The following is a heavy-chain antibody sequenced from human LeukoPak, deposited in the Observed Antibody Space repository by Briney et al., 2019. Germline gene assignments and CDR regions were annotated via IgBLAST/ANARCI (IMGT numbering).Heavy chain of an antibody. Sequence: GGSLRLSCAASGLTFDDYGMSWVRQAPGKGLEWVSGINWNGGSTGYADSVKGRFTISRDSAKNSLYPQMNSLRAEDTALYYCARDLLFDDSSGYSFDPWGQGTLVTVSS. V-gene: IGHV3-20*04. CDR2: INWNGGST. D-gene: IGHD3-22*01. CDR1: GLTFDDYG. J-gene: IGHJ5*02. CDR3: ARDLLFDDSSGYSFDP.